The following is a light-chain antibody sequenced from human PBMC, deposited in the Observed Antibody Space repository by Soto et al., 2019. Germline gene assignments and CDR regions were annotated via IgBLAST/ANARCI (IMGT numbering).Light chain of an antibody. J-gene: IGKJ1*01. CDR2: KAS. CDR1: QSISSW. Sequence: DIQMTQSPSTLSASVGDRVTITCRASQSISSWLAWYKQKPGRAHKLLIYKASSLETGVPSRFSGRGSGTEFTLIIISLQPDDFASYYCQQYGSSSPWTFGQGTKVEIK. V-gene: IGKV1-5*03. CDR3: QQYGSSSPWT.